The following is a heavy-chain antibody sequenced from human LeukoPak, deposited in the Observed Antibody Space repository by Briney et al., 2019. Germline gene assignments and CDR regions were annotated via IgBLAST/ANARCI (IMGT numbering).Heavy chain of an antibody. CDR2: IYYSGST. CDR3: ARDLASPYSSGWLSFDY. V-gene: IGHV4-59*12. J-gene: IGHJ4*02. Sequence: PSETLSLTCTVSGGSISSYYWSWIRQPPGKGLEWIGYIYYSGSTKYNPSLKSRVSISVDTSKNQFSLKLSSVTAADTAVYYCARDLASPYSSGWLSFDYWGQGTLVTVSS. D-gene: IGHD6-19*01. CDR1: GGSISSYY.